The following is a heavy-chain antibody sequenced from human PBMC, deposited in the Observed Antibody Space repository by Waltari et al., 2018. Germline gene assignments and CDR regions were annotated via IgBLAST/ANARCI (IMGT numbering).Heavy chain of an antibody. J-gene: IGHJ5*02. V-gene: IGHV4-59*01. D-gene: IGHD4-17*01. Sequence: QVHLQESGSGLVKPSETLSLTCPVSGGSITSDYWSWIRQSPGKGLEWIGYIYDSGNTNYNPSLKSRVTISVDTSKNQFSLKLASVTAADTAVYYCARGGGDYPRNWFDPWGQGTLVTVSS. CDR2: IYDSGNT. CDR1: GGSITSDY. CDR3: ARGGGDYPRNWFDP.